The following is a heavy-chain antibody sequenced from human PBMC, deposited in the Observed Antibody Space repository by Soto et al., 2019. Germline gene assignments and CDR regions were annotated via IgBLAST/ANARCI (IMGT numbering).Heavy chain of an antibody. Sequence: QVQLVQSGAEVKKPGSSVKVSCKASGGTFSSYAISWVRQAPGQGLEWMGGIIPIFGTANYAQKFQGRVTIAADNSTSTAYMEPGSLRSEDMAVYYCARVRFQDYYYSYGMDVWGRGTTVTVSS. CDR3: ARVRFQDYYYSYGMDV. CDR2: IIPIFGTA. J-gene: IGHJ6*02. V-gene: IGHV1-69*06. CDR1: GGTFSSYA.